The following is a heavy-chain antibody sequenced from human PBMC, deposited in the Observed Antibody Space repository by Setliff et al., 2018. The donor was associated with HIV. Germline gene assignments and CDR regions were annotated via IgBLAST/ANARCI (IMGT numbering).Heavy chain of an antibody. V-gene: IGHV1-46*01. CDR1: GYSFTNYY. CDR2: INPSGGGT. D-gene: IGHD3-3*01. CDR3: ARLFYDYWSGFYSGDY. J-gene: IGHJ4*02. Sequence: ASVKVSCKASGYSFTNYYMNRVRQAPGQGLEWMGIINPSGGGTTYAQKFQGRVTMTRDTSINTAFMELNSLRSDDTAVYYCARLFYDYWSGFYSGDYWGQGTLVTVSS.